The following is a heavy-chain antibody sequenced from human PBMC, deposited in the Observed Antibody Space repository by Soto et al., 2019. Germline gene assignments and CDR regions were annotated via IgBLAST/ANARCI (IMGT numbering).Heavy chain of an antibody. CDR2: ISYGGRDT. CDR3: AKDRHRSGSPYPFDY. CDR1: GFTFSTYV. Sequence: PGGSLRLSCAASGFTFSTYVMHWVRQAPGKGLEWVAVISYGGRDTYYADSVKGRFTISRDNSKNTLYLQMNSLRAEDTAVYYCAKDRHRSGSPYPFDYWGQGTLVTVSS. J-gene: IGHJ4*02. V-gene: IGHV3-33*06. D-gene: IGHD3-22*01.